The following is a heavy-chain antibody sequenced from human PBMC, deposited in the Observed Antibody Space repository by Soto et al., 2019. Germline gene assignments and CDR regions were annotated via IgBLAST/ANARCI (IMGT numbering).Heavy chain of an antibody. V-gene: IGHV3-30-3*01. CDR3: ARLPGPLVAVLYIYPLDGREAMSDVDV. CDR2: VSFDGSNK. J-gene: IGHJ6*02. D-gene: IGHD6-19*01. Sequence: QMRLVESGGGVVQPGGSLRLSCAASGFTFNYYPMHWVRQAPGKGLEWVAVVSFDGSNKYYADSVKGRFTISKDNSKNTLYLQMNSLRREDTAVYYCARLPGPLVAVLYIYPLDGREAMSDVDVWGQGTTVTVSS. CDR1: GFTFNYYP.